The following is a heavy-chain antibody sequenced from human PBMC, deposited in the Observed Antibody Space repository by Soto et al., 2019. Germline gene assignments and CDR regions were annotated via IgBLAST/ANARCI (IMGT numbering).Heavy chain of an antibody. CDR3: ARDLKYSCGWANHDAFDI. J-gene: IGHJ3*02. D-gene: IGHD6-19*01. V-gene: IGHV1-69*04. CDR2: IIPILGIA. CDR1: GGTFSSYT. Sequence: SVKVSCKASGGTFSSYTISWVRQAPGQGLEWMGRIIPILGIANYAQKFQGRVTITADKSTSTAYMELSSLRSEDTAVYYCARDLKYSCGWANHDAFDIWGQGTMVTVSS.